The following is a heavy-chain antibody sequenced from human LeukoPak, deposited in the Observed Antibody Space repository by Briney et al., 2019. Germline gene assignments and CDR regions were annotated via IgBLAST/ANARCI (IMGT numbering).Heavy chain of an antibody. CDR2: ISSSSSYI. J-gene: IGHJ3*02. CDR1: GFTFSSYS. D-gene: IGHD4-11*01. V-gene: IGHV3-21*01. Sequence: GGSLRLSCAASGFTFSSYSMNWVRQAPGKGLEWVSSISSSSSYIYYADSVKGRFTISRDNAKNSLYLQMNSLRAEDTAAYYCARVRSNYGSDAFDIWGQGTMVTVSS. CDR3: ARVRSNYGSDAFDI.